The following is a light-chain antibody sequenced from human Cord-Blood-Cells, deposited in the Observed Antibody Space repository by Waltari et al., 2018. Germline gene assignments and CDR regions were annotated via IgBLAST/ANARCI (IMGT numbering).Light chain of an antibody. CDR2: EGS. Sequence: QSALTQPASVSGSPGQSITISCTGTSSDVGRYNLVSLYQQHPGKAPKLMIYEGSKRPSGVSNRFSGSKSGNTASLTISGLQAEDEADYYCCSYAGSRVFGGGTKLTVL. J-gene: IGLJ3*02. CDR3: CSYAGSRV. V-gene: IGLV2-23*01. CDR1: SSDVGRYNL.